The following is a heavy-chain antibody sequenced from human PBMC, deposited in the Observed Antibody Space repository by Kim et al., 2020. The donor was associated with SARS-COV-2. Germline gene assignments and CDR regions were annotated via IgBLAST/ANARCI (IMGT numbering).Heavy chain of an antibody. V-gene: IGHV4-59*01. Sequence: SETLSLTCTVSGGSISSYYWSWIRQPPGKGLEWIGYIYYSGSTNYNPSLKSRVTISVDTSKNQFSLKLSSVTAADTAVYYCARVRSRLWFGELQGDPNYSYYGMDAWGQGTTVTVSS. CDR2: IYYSGST. D-gene: IGHD3-10*01. CDR1: GGSISSYY. J-gene: IGHJ6*02. CDR3: ARVRSRLWFGELQGDPNYSYYGMDA.